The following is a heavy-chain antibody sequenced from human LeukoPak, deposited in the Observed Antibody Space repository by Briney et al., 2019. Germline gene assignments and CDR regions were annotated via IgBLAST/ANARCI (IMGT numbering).Heavy chain of an antibody. CDR3: ARDARYCSSTSCYIPWFDP. Sequence: APVKVSCKASGYTFTSYGISWVRQAPGQGLEWMGWISAYNGNTNYAQKLQGRVTMTTDTSTSTAYMELRSLRSDDTAVYYCARDARYCSSTSCYIPWFDPWGQGTLVTVSS. CDR2: ISAYNGNT. CDR1: GYTFTSYG. D-gene: IGHD2-2*02. V-gene: IGHV1-18*01. J-gene: IGHJ5*02.